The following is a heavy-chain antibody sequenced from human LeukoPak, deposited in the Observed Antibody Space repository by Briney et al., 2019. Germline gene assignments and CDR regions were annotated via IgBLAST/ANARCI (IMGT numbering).Heavy chain of an antibody. D-gene: IGHD3-3*01. CDR1: GYTFPNYG. J-gene: IGHJ4*02. CDR2: IRADNGNT. CDR3: ARELYYDFWSGPKDY. V-gene: IGHV1-18*01. Sequence: GASVKVSCKTSGYTFPNYGITWVRQAPGQGLEWMGWIRADNGNTEYSRKFQGRVTMTIDTSTSTAYMDLRSLRSDDTAVYYCARELYYDFWSGPKDYWGQGTLVTVSS.